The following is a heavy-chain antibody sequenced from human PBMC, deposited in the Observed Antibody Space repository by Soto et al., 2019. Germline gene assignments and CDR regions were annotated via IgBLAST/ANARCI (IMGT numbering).Heavy chain of an antibody. J-gene: IGHJ4*02. CDR2: IDPSDSQT. D-gene: IGHD3-22*01. CDR1: GYIFAGYW. Sequence: GESLKISCKGSGYIFAGYWITWVRQKPGKGLEWMGRIDPSDSQTYYSPSFRGHVTISATKSITTVFLQWSSLRASDTAMYYCARQIYDSDTGPNFKYYFDSWGQGTPITVSS. CDR3: ARQIYDSDTGPNFKYYFDS. V-gene: IGHV5-10-1*01.